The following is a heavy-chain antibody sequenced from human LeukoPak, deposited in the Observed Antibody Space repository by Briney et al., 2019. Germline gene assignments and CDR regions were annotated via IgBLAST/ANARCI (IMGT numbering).Heavy chain of an antibody. J-gene: IGHJ4*02. CDR1: GVTISSYG. Sequence: PAGTLRLSCAAPGVTISSYGKHWVCQAPPTGLERVAVISYDGSNKYYADSVKGRFTISRDNSKNTLYLQMNSLRAEDTGVYYCAKSVWGSGSYSLDYWGQGTLVTVSS. D-gene: IGHD3-10*01. V-gene: IGHV3-30*18. CDR2: ISYDGSNK. CDR3: AKSVWGSGSYSLDY.